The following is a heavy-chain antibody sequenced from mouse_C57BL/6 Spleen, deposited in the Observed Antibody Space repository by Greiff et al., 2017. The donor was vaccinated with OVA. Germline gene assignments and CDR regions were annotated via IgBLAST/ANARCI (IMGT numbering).Heavy chain of an antibody. CDR2: IDPSDSYT. V-gene: IGHV1-59*01. Sequence: QVQLQQPGAELVRPGTSVKLSCKASGYTFTSYWMHWVKQRPGQGLEWIGVIDPSDSYTNYNQQFKGKATLTVDTSSSTAYMQLSSLTSEDSAVYYGAREGGYYGSSYRYFDVWGTGTTVTVSS. D-gene: IGHD1-1*01. CDR1: GYTFTSYW. CDR3: AREGGYYGSSYRYFDV. J-gene: IGHJ1*03.